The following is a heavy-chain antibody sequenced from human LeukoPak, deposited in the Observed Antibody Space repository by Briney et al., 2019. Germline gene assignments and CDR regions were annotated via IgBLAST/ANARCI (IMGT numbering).Heavy chain of an antibody. D-gene: IGHD6-19*01. J-gene: IGHJ5*02. CDR1: GGSISSGNW. CDR2: IYHSGST. Sequence: PSETLSLTCAVSGGSISSGNWWSWVRQPPGKGLEWIGEIYHSGSTNYNPSLKSRVTISVDKSKNQFSLKLSSVTAADTAVHYCARARYSSGPTSPWGQGTLVTVSS. CDR3: ARARYSSGPTSP. V-gene: IGHV4-4*02.